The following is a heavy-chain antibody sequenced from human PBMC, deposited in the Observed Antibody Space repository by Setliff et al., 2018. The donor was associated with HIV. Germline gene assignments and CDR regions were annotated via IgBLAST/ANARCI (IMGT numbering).Heavy chain of an antibody. CDR2: IYYSGST. V-gene: IGHV4-59*11. CDR1: GGSITPHY. D-gene: IGHD3-22*01. J-gene: IGHJ4*01. Sequence: SETLSLTCTVSGGSITPHYWSWIRQPPGKGLEWIGLIYYSGSTNYSPSLKSRVTISVDSSKNQFSLKLTSVTAADAAIYYCARQNYYDISGYYERPLDFDFWGQGMLVTVSS. CDR3: ARQNYYDISGYYERPLDFDF.